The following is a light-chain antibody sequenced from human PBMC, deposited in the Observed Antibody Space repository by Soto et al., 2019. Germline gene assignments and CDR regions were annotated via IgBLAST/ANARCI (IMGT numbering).Light chain of an antibody. CDR1: SSDVGSYNL. CDR2: EVS. Sequence: SALPQPASLSGSPGQSLTISCTGTSSDVGSYNLVSWYQQHPGKAPKLMIYEVSKRPSGVSNRFSGSKSGNTASLTISGLQAEDEADYYCCSYAGSSTFFYVFGTGTKVTVL. V-gene: IGLV2-23*02. J-gene: IGLJ1*01. CDR3: CSYAGSSTFFYV.